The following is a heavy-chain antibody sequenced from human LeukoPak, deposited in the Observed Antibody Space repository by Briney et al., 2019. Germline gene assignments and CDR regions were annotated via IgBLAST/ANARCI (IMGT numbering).Heavy chain of an antibody. CDR2: INPNSGGT. CDR3: ARPQGPHIAVIGGEFDY. V-gene: IGHV1-2*02. Sequence: ASVRVSRKASGYTFTGYYMLWVRQAPAHGLEWMGWINPNSGGTNYAQKFQGRVTMTRDTSISTAYMELSRLRSDDTAVYYCARPQGPHIAVIGGEFDYWGQGTLVTVSS. D-gene: IGHD2-21*01. CDR1: GYTFTGYY. J-gene: IGHJ4*02.